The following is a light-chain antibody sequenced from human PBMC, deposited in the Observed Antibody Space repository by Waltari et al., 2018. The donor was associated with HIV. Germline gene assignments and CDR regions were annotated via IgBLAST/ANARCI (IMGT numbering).Light chain of an antibody. V-gene: IGKV3-11*01. CDR1: QSVSSY. CDR3: QQRGDWPT. J-gene: IGKJ4*01. CDR2: DAS. Sequence: EIVLTQSPATLSLSPGDRATLSCRASQSVSSYLAWYQHKPGQAPRLLIYDASNRATGIPARFSGSGSGTDFTLTISSLEPEDFAVYYCQQRGDWPTFGGGTKVDIK.